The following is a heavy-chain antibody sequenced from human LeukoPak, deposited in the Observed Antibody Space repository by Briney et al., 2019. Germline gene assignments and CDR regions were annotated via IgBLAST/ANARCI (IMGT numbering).Heavy chain of an antibody. CDR3: ARDLLTTVTTLGWVGPELSYYDAFDI. V-gene: IGHV4-61*02. Sequence: PSETLSLTCAVSGALISSGSYYWSWIQQPAGKGLEWIGRMYTSGSTNYNPSLKSRVTISVDTSKNQFSLKLSSVTAADTAVYYCARDLLTTVTTLGWVGPELSYYDAFDIWGQGTMVTVSS. D-gene: IGHD4-17*01. CDR1: GALISSGSYY. CDR2: MYTSGST. J-gene: IGHJ3*02.